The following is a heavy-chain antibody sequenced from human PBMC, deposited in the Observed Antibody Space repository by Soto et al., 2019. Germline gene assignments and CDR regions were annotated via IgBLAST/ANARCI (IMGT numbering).Heavy chain of an antibody. J-gene: IGHJ4*02. CDR3: ARAVGDPLYYLDY. V-gene: IGHV4-59*08. CDR2: TDYSGNT. Sequence: QVQLQESGPGLVRPSETLSLTCTVSSDSISSYYWIWIRQSPGKGLAWIGYTDYSGNTNDHPSLKSRVPISGDTSKNQFSLRLSSVTAADTAVYYCARAVGDPLYYLDYWGQGTLVTVSS. CDR1: SDSISSYY. D-gene: IGHD6-19*01.